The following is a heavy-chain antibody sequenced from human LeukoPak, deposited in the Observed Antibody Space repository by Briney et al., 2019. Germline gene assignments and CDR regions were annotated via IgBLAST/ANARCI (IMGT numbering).Heavy chain of an antibody. V-gene: IGHV4-34*01. CDR3: ARMDYYGSGSYYNSYYFDY. D-gene: IGHD3-10*01. CDR2: INHSGST. J-gene: IGHJ4*02. Sequence: SETLSLTCAVYGGPFSGYYWSWIRHPPGKGLEWIGEINHSGSTNYNPSLKSRVTISVDTSKNQFSLKLSSVTAADTAVYYCARMDYYGSGSYYNSYYFDYWGQGTLVTVSS. CDR1: GGPFSGYY.